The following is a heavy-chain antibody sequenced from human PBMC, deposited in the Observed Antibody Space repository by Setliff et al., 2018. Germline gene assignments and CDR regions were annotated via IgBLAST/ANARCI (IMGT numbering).Heavy chain of an antibody. CDR2: INSDGSST. D-gene: IGHD3-10*01. J-gene: IGHJ6*02. CDR1: GFTFVNYW. V-gene: IGHV3-74*01. Sequence: PGGSLRLSCAASGFTFVNYWMHWVRQAPGKGLVWVSRINSDGSSTSYADSVKGRFTISRDNAKNTLYLQMNSLRAEDTAVYYCARLAGNYYGMDVWGQGTTVTVSS. CDR3: ARLAGNYYGMDV.